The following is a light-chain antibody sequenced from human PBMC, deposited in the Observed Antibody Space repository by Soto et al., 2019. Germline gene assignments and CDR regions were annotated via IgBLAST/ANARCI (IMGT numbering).Light chain of an antibody. CDR3: GSYAGSYTLI. V-gene: IGLV2-11*01. CDR2: NVS. J-gene: IGLJ2*01. CDR1: SGDVASYEY. Sequence: QSALTQPRSASGSPGQSVTISCTGTSGDVASYEYVSWYQQRPGKAPKIMIYNVSKRPSGVSDRFSGSKSGKTASLTISGLQSEDEADYYCGSYAGSYTLIFGGGTKVTVL.